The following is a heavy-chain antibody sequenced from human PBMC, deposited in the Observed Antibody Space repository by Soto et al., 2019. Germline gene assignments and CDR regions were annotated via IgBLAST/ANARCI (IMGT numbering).Heavy chain of an antibody. J-gene: IGHJ4*02. CDR3: ARAYYGDYPYFDY. CDR2: IYYSGST. CDR1: GGSFSSYY. Sequence: SETLSLTCAVSGGSFSSYYWSWIRQPPGEGLEWIGSIYYSGSTNYNPSLKSRVTISIDTSNSLFSLKLGSLTSADTAVYFCARAYYGDYPYFDYWGQGALVTVSS. V-gene: IGHV4-59*01. D-gene: IGHD4-17*01.